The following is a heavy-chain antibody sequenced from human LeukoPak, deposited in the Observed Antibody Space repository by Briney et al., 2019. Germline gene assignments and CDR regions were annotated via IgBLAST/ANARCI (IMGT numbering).Heavy chain of an antibody. D-gene: IGHD1-26*01. J-gene: IGHJ5*02. CDR2: INPSVGST. CDR3: ARDHSGSQHWFDP. V-gene: IGHV1-46*01. CDR1: GYTFTTYY. Sequence: ASVKVSCKASGYTFTTYYVHWVGQAPGQGLEWMGVINPSVGSTSYAQKFQGRVTMTRDTSTSTVYMEMSSLRSEDTAVYYCARDHSGSQHWFDPWGQGTLVTVSS.